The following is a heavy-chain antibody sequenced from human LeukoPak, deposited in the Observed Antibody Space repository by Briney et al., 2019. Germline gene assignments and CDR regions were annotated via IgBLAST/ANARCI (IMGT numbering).Heavy chain of an antibody. CDR3: ARSRTVAGTWGGYFDY. V-gene: IGHV1-18*01. J-gene: IGHJ4*02. CDR2: ISGYNGNT. Sequence: TXXXXAISWVRQAPGQGLEGMGWISGYNGNTNYAQKLQGRVTMTTDTSTRTAYMELRSLRSEDTAVYYCARSRTVAGTWGGYFDYWGQGTLVTVSS. CDR1: TXXXXA. D-gene: IGHD6-19*01.